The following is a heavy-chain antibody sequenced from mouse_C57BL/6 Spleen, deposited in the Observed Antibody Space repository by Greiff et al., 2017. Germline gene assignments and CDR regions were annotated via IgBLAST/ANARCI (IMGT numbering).Heavy chain of an antibody. D-gene: IGHD1-1*01. CDR1: GFTFSSYT. V-gene: IGHV5-9*01. J-gene: IGHJ3*01. CDR2: ISGGGGNT. CDR3: ATTERFAY. Sequence: EVQLVESGGGLVKPGGSLKLSCAASGFTFSSYTMSWVRQTPEKRLEWVATISGGGGNTYYPDSVKCRFTISRDNAKNTLYLQMSRLRSEDTALYYCATTERFAYWGQVTLVTVSA.